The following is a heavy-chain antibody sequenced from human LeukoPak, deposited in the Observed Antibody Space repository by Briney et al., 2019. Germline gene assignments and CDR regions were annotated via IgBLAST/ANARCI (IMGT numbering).Heavy chain of an antibody. D-gene: IGHD2-8*02. V-gene: IGHV3-21*04. CDR1: GFTFSTYS. CDR3: ATYRQVLLPFES. Sequence: GGSLRLSCAASGFTFSTYSMNWVRQAPGKGLEWVSSIFPSGGEIHYADSVRGRFTISRDNSKSTLSLQMNSLRAEDTAIYYCATYRQVLLPFESWGQGTLVTVSS. CDR2: IFPSGGEI. J-gene: IGHJ4*02.